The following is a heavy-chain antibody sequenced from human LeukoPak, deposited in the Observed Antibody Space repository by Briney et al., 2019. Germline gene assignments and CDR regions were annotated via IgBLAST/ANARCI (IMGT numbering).Heavy chain of an antibody. Sequence: SGTLSLTCAVSGASISSGGWWTWVRQPPGKGLEWIGEIYHTGSTNYDRSLKSRVTISVDKSKNQFSLNLSSLTAADTAVYYCASRPQWPVWGQGILVTVSS. CDR3: ASRPQWPV. D-gene: IGHD6-19*01. V-gene: IGHV4-4*02. CDR1: GASISSGGW. J-gene: IGHJ4*02. CDR2: IYHTGST.